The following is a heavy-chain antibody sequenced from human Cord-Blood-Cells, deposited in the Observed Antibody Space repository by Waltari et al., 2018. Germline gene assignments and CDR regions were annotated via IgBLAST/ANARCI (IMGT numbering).Heavy chain of an antibody. J-gene: IGHJ3*02. CDR1: GYSFTSYW. CDR2: RLPGRSYT. D-gene: IGHD3-10*01. V-gene: IGHV5-51*01. Sequence: EVQLVQSGAEVKKPGESLKISCKGSGYSFTSYWIGWVRQMPGKGLEWMGIRLPGRSYTRHSPTFQGQVTISADKSISTAYLQWSSLRASDTAMYYCARFTGRDKAFDIWGQGTMVTVSS. CDR3: ARFTGRDKAFDI.